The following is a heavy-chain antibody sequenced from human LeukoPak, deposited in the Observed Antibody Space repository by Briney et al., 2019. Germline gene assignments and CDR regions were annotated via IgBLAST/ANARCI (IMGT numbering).Heavy chain of an antibody. CDR2: ISGSGGST. J-gene: IGHJ4*02. Sequence: GGSLRLSCAASGFTFSSYAMSWVRQAPGKGLGWVSAISGSGGSTYYADSVKGRFTISRDNSKNTLYLQMNSLRAEDTAVYYCARWGGPAPYYDSSGYYFDYWGQGTLVTVSS. CDR3: ARWGGPAPYYDSSGYYFDY. V-gene: IGHV3-23*01. CDR1: GFTFSSYA. D-gene: IGHD3-22*01.